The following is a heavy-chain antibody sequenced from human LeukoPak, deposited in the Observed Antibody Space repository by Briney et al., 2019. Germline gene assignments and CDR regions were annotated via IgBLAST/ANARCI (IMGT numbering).Heavy chain of an antibody. D-gene: IGHD2-15*01. CDR3: ARDGQDIVVVVAAHRRYNWFDP. J-gene: IGHJ5*02. CDR2: ISAYNGNT. Sequence: ASVKVSCKASGYTFTSYGISWVRQAPGQGLEWMGWISAYNGNTNYAQKLQGRVTMTTDTSTSTAYMELRSLRSGDTAVYYCARDGQDIVVVVAAHRRYNWFDPWGQGTLVTVSS. V-gene: IGHV1-18*01. CDR1: GYTFTSYG.